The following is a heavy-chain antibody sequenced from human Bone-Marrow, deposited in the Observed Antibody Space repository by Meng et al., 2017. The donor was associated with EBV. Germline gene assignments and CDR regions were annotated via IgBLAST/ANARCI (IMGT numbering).Heavy chain of an antibody. CDR3: ARLYGSGTYYLDY. J-gene: IGHJ4*02. D-gene: IGHD3-10*01. CDR2: IYWDDNK. CDR1: WFSLSTSGLG. Sequence: QLPLTGSARTLVEPTQTLTLTCPFSWFSLSTSGLGVGWIRQPPGKALEWLAVIYWDDNKRYSPSLRRRLTITKDTSRNQVVLTLTNMDPVDTATYFCARLYGSGTYYLDYWGQGTLVTVSS. V-gene: IGHV2-5*02.